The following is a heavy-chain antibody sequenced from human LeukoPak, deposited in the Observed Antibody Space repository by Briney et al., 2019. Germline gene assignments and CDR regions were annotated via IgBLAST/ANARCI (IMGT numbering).Heavy chain of an antibody. CDR2: IYTRGST. CDR1: GGSISSGSYY. CDR3: ARDVGGYIYGYRPTELYWYFDL. D-gene: IGHD5-18*01. V-gene: IGHV4-61*02. Sequence: ESGPGLVKPSQTLSLTCAVSGGSISSGSYYWTWIRQPAGKGLEWIGRIYTRGSTNYNPSLKSRVTISVDTSKNQFSLKLSSVTAADTAVYYCARDVGGYIYGYRPTELYWYFDLWGRGTLVTVSS. J-gene: IGHJ2*01.